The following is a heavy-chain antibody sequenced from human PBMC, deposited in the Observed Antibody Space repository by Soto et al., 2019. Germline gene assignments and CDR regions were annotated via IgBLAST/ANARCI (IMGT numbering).Heavy chain of an antibody. CDR1: GFTFTNYA. J-gene: IGHJ6*02. CDR3: AKGLRGSGSYYIYGMDV. CDR2: IRASGGGT. V-gene: IGHV3-23*01. D-gene: IGHD3-10*01. Sequence: EVQLLESGGGLVQPGGSLRLSCAASGFTFTNYAMSWVRQAPGKGLEWVSTIRASGGGTYHADSGKGRFTISRDNPKNTLSMQMNRLRDEDTAAYYCAKGLRGSGSYYIYGMDVRGQGTTVTVS.